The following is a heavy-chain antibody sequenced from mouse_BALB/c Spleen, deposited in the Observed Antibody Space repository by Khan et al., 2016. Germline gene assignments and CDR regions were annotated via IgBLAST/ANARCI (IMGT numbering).Heavy chain of an antibody. CDR3: AREGDY. V-gene: IGHV3-2*02. Sequence: EVKLLESGPGLVKPSQSLSLTCTVTGYSITSDYAWNWLRQFPGNKLEWMGYISYSGSTSYNPSLKSRISITRDTSKNQFFLQLNSVTTEDTATYYCAREGDYWGQGTSVTVSS. CDR2: ISYSGST. J-gene: IGHJ4*01. CDR1: GYSITSDYA.